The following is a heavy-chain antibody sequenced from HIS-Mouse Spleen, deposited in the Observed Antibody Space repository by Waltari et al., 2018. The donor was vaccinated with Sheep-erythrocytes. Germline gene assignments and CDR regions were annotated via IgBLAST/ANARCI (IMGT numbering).Heavy chain of an antibody. CDR2: IIPILGIA. Sequence: QVQLVQSGAEVKKPGSSVKVSCKASGGTFSSYAISWVRQAPGQGLEWRGRIIPILGIANYAQKFQGRVTITADKSTSTAYMELSSLRSEDTAVYYCAQTGATTPHFDYWGQGTLVTVSS. D-gene: IGHD1-26*01. J-gene: IGHJ4*02. V-gene: IGHV1-69*04. CDR1: GGTFSSYA. CDR3: AQTGATTPHFDY.